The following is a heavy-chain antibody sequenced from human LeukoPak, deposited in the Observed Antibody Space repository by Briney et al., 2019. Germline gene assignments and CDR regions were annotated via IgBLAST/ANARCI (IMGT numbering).Heavy chain of an antibody. V-gene: IGHV4-39*07. Sequence: SETLSLTCTVSGGSISSSSYYWGWIRQPPGKGLEWIGSIYYSGSTYYNPSLKSRVTISVDTSKNQFSLKLSSVTAADTAVYYCARSGMVRGVIISSEFDYWGQGTLVTVSS. CDR2: IYYSGST. D-gene: IGHD3-10*01. CDR3: ARSGMVRGVIISSEFDY. CDR1: GGSISSSSYY. J-gene: IGHJ4*02.